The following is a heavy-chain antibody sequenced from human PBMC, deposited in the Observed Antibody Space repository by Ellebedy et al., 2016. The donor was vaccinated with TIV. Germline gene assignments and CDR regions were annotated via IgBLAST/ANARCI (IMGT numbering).Heavy chain of an antibody. CDR2: ISAYNGNT. CDR3: ARESVDMGLLWFGELSYGMDV. Sequence: ASVKVSCXASGYTFTSYGISWVRQAPGQGLEWMGWISAYNGNTNYAQKLQGRVTMTTDTSTSTAYMELRSLRSDDTAVYYCARESVDMGLLWFGELSYGMDVWGQGTTVTVSS. D-gene: IGHD3-10*01. CDR1: GYTFTSYG. V-gene: IGHV1-18*01. J-gene: IGHJ6*02.